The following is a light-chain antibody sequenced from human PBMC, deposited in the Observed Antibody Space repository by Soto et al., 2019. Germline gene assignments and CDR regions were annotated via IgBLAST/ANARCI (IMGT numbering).Light chain of an antibody. Sequence: QSALTQPASVSGSPGQSITISCTGTSSDVGGYNYVSWYQQHPGKAPKLMIYDVSNRPSGGSNRFSGSKSGNTASLTISGLQAEDEADDYGSSYTSSRAGVVFGGGTKLTVL. J-gene: IGLJ2*01. CDR2: DVS. V-gene: IGLV2-14*01. CDR1: SSDVGGYNY. CDR3: SSYTSSRAGVV.